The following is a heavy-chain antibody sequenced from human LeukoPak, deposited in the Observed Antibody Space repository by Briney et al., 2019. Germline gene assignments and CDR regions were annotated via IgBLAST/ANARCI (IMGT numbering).Heavy chain of an antibody. D-gene: IGHD3-22*01. V-gene: IGHV1-18*01. CDR3: ARGGDYYDSSGYSVFDY. Sequence: ASVTVSFTASGYTFTSYGISWVRQAPGQGGEGVGWISAYNGNTNYAQKLQGRVTMTTDTSTSTAYMELRSLRSDDTAVYYCARGGDYYDSSGYSVFDYWGQGTLVTGSS. J-gene: IGHJ4*02. CDR1: GYTFTSYG. CDR2: ISAYNGNT.